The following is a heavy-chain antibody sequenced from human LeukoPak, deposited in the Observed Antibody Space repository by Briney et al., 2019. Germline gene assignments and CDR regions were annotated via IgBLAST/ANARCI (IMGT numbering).Heavy chain of an antibody. Sequence: GGSLRLSCAASGFTFSSYWMSWVRQAPGKGVEGVANIKQDGSEKYYVDSVEGRFTISRDNANNSLYLQMKRLRAEDTAVYYCARGTIAAAGYYYFDYWGQGTQVTVSS. J-gene: IGHJ4*02. CDR2: IKQDGSEK. V-gene: IGHV3-7*04. CDR3: ARGTIAAAGYYYFDY. CDR1: GFTFSSYW. D-gene: IGHD6-13*01.